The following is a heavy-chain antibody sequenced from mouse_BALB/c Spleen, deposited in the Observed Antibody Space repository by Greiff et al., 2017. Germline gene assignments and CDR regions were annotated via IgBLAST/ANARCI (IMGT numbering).Heavy chain of an antibody. CDR3: ARGNYGYFDY. V-gene: IGHV5-6-3*01. D-gene: IGHD1-1*01. CDR1: GFTFSSYG. CDR2: INSNGGST. J-gene: IGHJ2*01. Sequence: EVMLVESGGGLVQPGGSLKLSCAASGFTFSSYGMSWVRQTPDKRLELVATINSNGGSTYYPDSVKGRFTISRDNAKNTLYLQMSSLKSEDTAMYYCARGNYGYFDYWGQGTTLTVAA.